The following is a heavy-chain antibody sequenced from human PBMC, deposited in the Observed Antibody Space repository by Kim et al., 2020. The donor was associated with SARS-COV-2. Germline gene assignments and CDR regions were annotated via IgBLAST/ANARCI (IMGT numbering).Heavy chain of an antibody. CDR2: IYYSGST. CDR3: ATHSSGYYPHAFDI. D-gene: IGHD3-22*01. Sequence: SETLSLTCTVSGGSISSYYWNWIRQPPGKGLEWIGYIYYSGSTNYNPSLKSRVTISVDTSKNQFSLMLSSVTAADTAVYYCATHSSGYYPHAFDIWGQG. CDR1: GGSISSYY. V-gene: IGHV4-59*01. J-gene: IGHJ3*02.